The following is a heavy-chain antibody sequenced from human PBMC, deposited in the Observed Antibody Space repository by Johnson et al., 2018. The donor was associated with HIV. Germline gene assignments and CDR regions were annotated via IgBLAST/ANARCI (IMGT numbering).Heavy chain of an antibody. CDR1: GFTFSSYA. Sequence: QVQLVESGGGLVQPGGSLRLSCAASGFTFSSYAMYWVRQAPGKGLEWVAVISYDGSKKYYADSVKGRFTISRDNSKNTLYLQMRSLRVEDTAIYYCVRDRGYYDRVDVFDIGGQGTMVTDSS. J-gene: IGHJ3*02. CDR3: VRDRGYYDRVDVFDI. D-gene: IGHD3-10*02. V-gene: IGHV3-30*14. CDR2: ISYDGSKK.